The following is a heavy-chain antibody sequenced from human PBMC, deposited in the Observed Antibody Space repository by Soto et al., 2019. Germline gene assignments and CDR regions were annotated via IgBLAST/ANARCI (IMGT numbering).Heavy chain of an antibody. D-gene: IGHD2-15*01. J-gene: IGHJ4*02. CDR3: ARARGARYFDY. V-gene: IGHV4-61*01. Sequence: PSETLSLTCTVSGDSVSSSSYYWSWIRQPPGKGLEWIGYIYYSGSTYYNPSLKSRVTISVDTSKNQFSLKLSSVTAADTAVYYCARARGARYFDYWGQGTLVTVS. CDR2: IYYSGST. CDR1: GDSVSSSSYY.